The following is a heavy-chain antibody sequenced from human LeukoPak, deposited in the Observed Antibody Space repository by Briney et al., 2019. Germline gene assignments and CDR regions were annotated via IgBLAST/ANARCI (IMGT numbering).Heavy chain of an antibody. V-gene: IGHV1-8*01. Sequence: GASVKVSCKASGYTFTTCDINWVRQATGQGLGWMGWMNPNSGNTGYAQKFQGRVTMTRNTSMSTAYMELNSLRSEDTAVYYCARAKYYGSGKKDLDYWGQGTLVTVSS. CDR3: ARAKYYGSGKKDLDY. D-gene: IGHD3-10*01. J-gene: IGHJ4*02. CDR1: GYTFTTCD. CDR2: MNPNSGNT.